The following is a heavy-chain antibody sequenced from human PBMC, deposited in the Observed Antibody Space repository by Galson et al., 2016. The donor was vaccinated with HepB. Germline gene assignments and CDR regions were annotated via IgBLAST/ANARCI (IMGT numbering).Heavy chain of an antibody. J-gene: IGHJ4*02. V-gene: IGHV3-23*01. Sequence: SLRLSCAASGFTFRSYAMSWVRQAPGKGLEWVSVISGNGGSTKYADSGKGRFTISRDNSKNTLYLQMNSLRAEDTAVYYCAKVLSDSSGYYRDPFDYWGQGTLVTVSS. D-gene: IGHD3-22*01. CDR1: GFTFRSYA. CDR2: ISGNGGST. CDR3: AKVLSDSSGYYRDPFDY.